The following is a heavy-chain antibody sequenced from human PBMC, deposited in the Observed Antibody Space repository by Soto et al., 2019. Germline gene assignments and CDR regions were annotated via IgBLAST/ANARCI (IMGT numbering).Heavy chain of an antibody. V-gene: IGHV3-48*02. CDR2: ISSSSSTI. CDR3: ARAGAYYDSSGYHAFDI. Sequence: GGSLRLSCAASGFTFSSYSMNWVRQAPGKGLEWVSYISSSSSTIYYADSVKCRFTISRDNSKNSLYLQMHSLRDEDTAVYYCARAGAYYDSSGYHAFDIWGQGTMVTVSS. CDR1: GFTFSSYS. J-gene: IGHJ3*02. D-gene: IGHD3-22*01.